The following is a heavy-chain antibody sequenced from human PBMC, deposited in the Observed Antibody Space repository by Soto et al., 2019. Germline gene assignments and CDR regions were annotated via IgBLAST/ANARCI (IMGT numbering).Heavy chain of an antibody. V-gene: IGHV4-39*01. Sequence: QLQLQESGPGLVKPSETLSLTCTVSGGSISSSSYYWGWIRQPPGKGLEWIGSIYYSGSTYYNPSLKSRLTISLDTSKNQSALNLSSVTAANTAVYYCARQRGYSSGGYYAFDIWCQGTMVTVSS. CDR2: IYYSGST. J-gene: IGHJ3*02. CDR1: GGSISSSSYY. CDR3: ARQRGYSSGGYYAFDI. D-gene: IGHD6-19*01.